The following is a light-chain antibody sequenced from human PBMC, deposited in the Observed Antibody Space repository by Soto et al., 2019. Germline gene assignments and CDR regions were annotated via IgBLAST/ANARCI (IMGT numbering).Light chain of an antibody. J-gene: IGLJ3*02. CDR2: NNN. CDR3: AAWDDSLNRWV. CDR1: SSNIGSNT. V-gene: IGLV1-44*01. Sequence: QSVLTQPHSASGTPGQRVTISCSGSSSNIGSNTVNWYQQVPGTAPKLLIYNNNERPSGVPDRFSVCKSGTSAYVAISGLQSEDEAGYHSAAWDDSLNRWVFGGGTKLTVL.